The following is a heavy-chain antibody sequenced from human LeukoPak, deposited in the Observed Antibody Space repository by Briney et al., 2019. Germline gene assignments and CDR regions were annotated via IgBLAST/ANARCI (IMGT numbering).Heavy chain of an antibody. CDR2: ISYDGSNK. J-gene: IGHJ4*02. CDR3: AKGPVSGSRSPLDY. CDR1: GFTFFSYG. D-gene: IGHD1-26*01. Sequence: PGKSLRLSCAASGFTFFSYGMHWVRQAPGKGLERVAGISYDGSNKYYVDSVKGRFTISRDNSKNTLYLEMISLRIEDTAVYYCAKGPVSGSRSPLDYWGQGTLVTVSS. V-gene: IGHV3-30*18.